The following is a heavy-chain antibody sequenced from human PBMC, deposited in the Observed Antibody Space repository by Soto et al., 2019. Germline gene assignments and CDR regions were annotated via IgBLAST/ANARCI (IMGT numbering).Heavy chain of an antibody. D-gene: IGHD6-6*01. CDR3: ARDLYSSSSEWFDP. V-gene: IGHV4-38-2*02. CDR1: GYSISSGYY. CDR2: IYHSGST. J-gene: IGHJ5*02. Sequence: SETLSLTCAVSGYSISSGYYWGWIRQPPGRGLEWIGSIYHSGSTYYNPSLKSRVTISVDTSKNQFSLKLSSVTAADTAVYYCARDLYSSSSEWFDPWGQGTLVTVSS.